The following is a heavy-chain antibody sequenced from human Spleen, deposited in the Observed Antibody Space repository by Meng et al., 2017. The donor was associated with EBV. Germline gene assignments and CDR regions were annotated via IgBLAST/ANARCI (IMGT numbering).Heavy chain of an antibody. D-gene: IGHD2-15*01. CDR3: AREAQSSISIGGPGY. Sequence: QVQLVQSGAEVKKPGASVKVSGKASGYSITSYYMHWVRQAPGQGLEWMGVINPSGGTTTYAQKFQGRVTMTRDTSTSTVYMELSSLRSDDTAVYYCAREAQSSISIGGPGYWGQGTLGTVAS. CDR1: GYSITSYY. V-gene: IGHV1-46*01. CDR2: INPSGGTT. J-gene: IGHJ4*02.